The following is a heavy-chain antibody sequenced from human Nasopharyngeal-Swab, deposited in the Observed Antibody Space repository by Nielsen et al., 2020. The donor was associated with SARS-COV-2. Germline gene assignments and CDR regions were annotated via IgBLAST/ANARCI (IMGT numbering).Heavy chain of an antibody. CDR3: ARPGKYFLRAFQH. J-gene: IGHJ1*01. CDR2: INHSGST. CDR1: FGSFSGYY. Sequence: SETLSLTCAVYFGSFSGYYWSWIRQPPGKGLEWIGEINHSGSTNYNPSLKSRVTISVDTSKNQFSLKLSSVTAADTAVYYCARPGKYFLRAFQHWGQGTLVTVSS. D-gene: IGHD2/OR15-2a*01. V-gene: IGHV4-34*01.